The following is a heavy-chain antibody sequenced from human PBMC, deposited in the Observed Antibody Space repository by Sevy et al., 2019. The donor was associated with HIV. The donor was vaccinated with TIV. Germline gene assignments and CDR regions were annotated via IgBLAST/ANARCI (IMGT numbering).Heavy chain of an antibody. CDR1: GGSISSYS. CDR2: IYRSGST. Sequence: SETLSLTCTVSGGSISSYSWSWIRQPAGKGLEWVGGIYRSGSTTYNPSLKSRVTISVDTSRNQLSLKLSSVTAADTAVYYCAGVSSDILAGSNWFDPWGQGTLVTVSS. V-gene: IGHV4-4*07. D-gene: IGHD3-9*01. CDR3: AGVSSDILAGSNWFDP. J-gene: IGHJ5*02.